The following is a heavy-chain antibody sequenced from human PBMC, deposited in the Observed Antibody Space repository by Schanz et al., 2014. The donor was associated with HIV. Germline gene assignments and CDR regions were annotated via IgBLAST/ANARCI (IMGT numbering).Heavy chain of an antibody. CDR1: GFSFDTFG. Sequence: VQLVESGGGVVQPGRSLRLSCAGSGFSFDTFGIHWVRQAPGKGLQWVSSINSGSNYKYYADSVKGRFTISRDNAKNSLYLQMNSLTAEDTAVYYCARGANYPDYWGQGTLVTVSS. V-gene: IGHV3-21*01. CDR2: INSGSNYK. CDR3: ARGANYPDY. J-gene: IGHJ4*02.